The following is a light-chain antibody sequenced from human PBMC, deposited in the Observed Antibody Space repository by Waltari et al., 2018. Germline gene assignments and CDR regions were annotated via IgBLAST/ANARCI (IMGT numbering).Light chain of an antibody. J-gene: IGLJ2*01. CDR3: AAWDDSLSGHVV. CDR1: SSNIGSNY. CDR2: RNN. Sequence: QSVLTQPPSASGTPGQRATISCSGSSSNIGSNYVYWYQQFPGTAPKLLIYRNNQRPSGVPDRFSGSKSGTSASLAISGLRSEDEADYYCAAWDDSLSGHVVFGGGTKLTVL. V-gene: IGLV1-47*01.